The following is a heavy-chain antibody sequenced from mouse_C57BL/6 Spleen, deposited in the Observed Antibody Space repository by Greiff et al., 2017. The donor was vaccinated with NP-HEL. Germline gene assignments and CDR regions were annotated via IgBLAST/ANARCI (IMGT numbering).Heavy chain of an antibody. CDR3: AKWGLAWFAY. Sequence: QVQLQQPGAELVKPGASVKLSCKASGYTFTSYWMHWVKQRPGPGLEWIGMIHPNSGSTNYNEKFKSKATLTVDKSSSTAYMQLRSLTSEDSAVYYCAKWGLAWFAYWGQGTLVTVSA. V-gene: IGHV1-64*01. D-gene: IGHD2-13*01. CDR1: GYTFTSYW. CDR2: IHPNSGST. J-gene: IGHJ3*01.